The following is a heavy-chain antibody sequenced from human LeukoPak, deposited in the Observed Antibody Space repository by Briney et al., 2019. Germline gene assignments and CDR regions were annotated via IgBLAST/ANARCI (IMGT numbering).Heavy chain of an antibody. CDR3: ARADKDYSSSWYKY. Sequence: ASVKVSCKASGGTFSSYAISWVRQAPGQGLEWMGWISAYNGNTNYAQKLQGRVTMTTDTSTSTAYMELRSLRSDDTAVYYCARADKDYSSSWYKYWGQGTLVTVSS. CDR2: ISAYNGNT. J-gene: IGHJ4*02. D-gene: IGHD6-13*01. CDR1: GGTFSSYA. V-gene: IGHV1-18*01.